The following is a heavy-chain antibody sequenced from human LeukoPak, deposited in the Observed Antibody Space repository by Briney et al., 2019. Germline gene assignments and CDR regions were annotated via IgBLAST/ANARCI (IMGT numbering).Heavy chain of an antibody. CDR1: GFTFSSYV. J-gene: IGHJ4*02. V-gene: IGHV3-30*04. CDR2: ISYDGSNE. CDR3: AGDMYYYDSSGPIPRD. D-gene: IGHD3-22*01. Sequence: PGGSLRLSCAASGFTFSSYVMHWVRQAPGKGLEWVAIISYDGSNEYYADSVKGRFTISRDNSKNTLYLQMNSLRAEDTAVYYCAGDMYYYDSSGPIPRDWGQGTLVTVSS.